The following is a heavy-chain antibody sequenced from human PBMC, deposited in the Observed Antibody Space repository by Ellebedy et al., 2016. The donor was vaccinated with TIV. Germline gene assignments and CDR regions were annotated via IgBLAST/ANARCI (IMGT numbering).Heavy chain of an antibody. Sequence: SETLSLTCTVSGDSISSYYWSWIRQPPGKGLEWIGYIYYSVSTNYNPSLKSRVTISVDTPKNQFSLKLSSVTAADTAVYYCATAVDYYDSSGSHAFDIWGQGTTVTVSS. V-gene: IGHV4-59*08. CDR1: GDSISSYY. J-gene: IGHJ3*02. CDR3: ATAVDYYDSSGSHAFDI. CDR2: IYYSVST. D-gene: IGHD3-22*01.